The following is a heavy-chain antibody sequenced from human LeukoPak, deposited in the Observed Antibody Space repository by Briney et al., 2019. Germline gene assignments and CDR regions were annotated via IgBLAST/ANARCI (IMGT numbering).Heavy chain of an antibody. V-gene: IGHV3-23*01. J-gene: IGHJ4*02. D-gene: IGHD2-21*01. CDR2: ISGSGGST. CDR3: AKDLGYCGGDCYGY. CDR1: GFTFSSYA. Sequence: PGGSLRLSCAASGFTFSSYAMTWVRQAPGKGLEWVSAISGSGGSTYYADSVKGRFTISRDNSKNMLYLQMNSLRAEDTAVYYCAKDLGYCGGDCYGYWGQGTLVTVSS.